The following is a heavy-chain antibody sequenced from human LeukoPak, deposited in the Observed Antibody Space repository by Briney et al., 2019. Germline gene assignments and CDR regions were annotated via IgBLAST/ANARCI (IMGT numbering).Heavy chain of an antibody. CDR1: GGTFSSYA. CDR3: ARGQFSNTIYYYYYGMDV. Sequence: GSSVKVSCKASGGTFSSYAISWVRQAPGQGLEWMGGTIPIFGTANYAQKSQGRVTITADESTSTAYMELSSLRSEDTAVYYCARGQFSNTIYYYYYGMDVWGQGTTVTVSS. D-gene: IGHD3-3*01. J-gene: IGHJ6*02. CDR2: TIPIFGTA. V-gene: IGHV1-69*01.